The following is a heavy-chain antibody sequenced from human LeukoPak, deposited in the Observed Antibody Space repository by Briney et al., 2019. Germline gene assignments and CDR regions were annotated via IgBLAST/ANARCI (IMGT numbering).Heavy chain of an antibody. CDR1: GFTFSSYA. D-gene: IGHD4-17*01. CDR3: AKDSLPDYGDYVVNWFDP. V-gene: IGHV3-23*01. J-gene: IGHJ5*02. Sequence: GGSLRLSCAASGFTFSSYAMIWVRQAPGKGLEWVSAISGSGGSTYYADSVKGRFTISRDNSKNTLYLQMNSLRAEDTAVYYCAKDSLPDYGDYVVNWFDPWGQGTLVTVSS. CDR2: ISGSGGST.